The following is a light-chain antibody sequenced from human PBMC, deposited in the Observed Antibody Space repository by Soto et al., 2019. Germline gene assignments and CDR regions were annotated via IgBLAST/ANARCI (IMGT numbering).Light chain of an antibody. CDR1: QSVSSN. J-gene: IGKJ1*01. CDR2: GAS. CDR3: QQYNNWLWT. Sequence: EIVLTQSPATLSLSPGERATLSCRASQSVSSNLAWYQKKPGQAPRLLIYGASTRATGIPARFSGSGSGTEFTLTISRLQSEDFAVYYCQQYNNWLWTVGQGTKVDIK. V-gene: IGKV3-15*01.